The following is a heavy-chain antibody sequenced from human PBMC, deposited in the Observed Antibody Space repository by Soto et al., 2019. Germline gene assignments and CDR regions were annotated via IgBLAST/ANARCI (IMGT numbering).Heavy chain of an antibody. D-gene: IGHD5-18*01. CDR1: GFTFSSYS. CDR3: ARDGPNNGYRYGIYYYYYGMDV. V-gene: IGHV3-48*02. J-gene: IGHJ6*02. CDR2: ISSSSSTI. Sequence: EVQLVESGGGLVQPGGSLRLSCAASGFTFSSYSMNWVRQAPGKGLEWVSYISSSSSTIYYADSVKGRFTISRDNAKNSLYLQMNSLRDEDTAVYYCARDGPNNGYRYGIYYYYYGMDVWGQGTTVTVSS.